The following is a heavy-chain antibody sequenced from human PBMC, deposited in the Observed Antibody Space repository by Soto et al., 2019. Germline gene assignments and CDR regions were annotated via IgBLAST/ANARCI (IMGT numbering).Heavy chain of an antibody. D-gene: IGHD3-22*01. Sequence: AGSLRLSCAASVFTFSSYGMHWVRQAPGKGLEWVAVIWYDGSNKYYADSVKGRFTISRDNSKNTLYLQMNSLRAEDTAVYYCARDALYYYDSSGYYGYWGQGTLVTVSS. CDR1: VFTFSSYG. CDR2: IWYDGSNK. J-gene: IGHJ4*02. CDR3: ARDALYYYDSSGYYGY. V-gene: IGHV3-33*01.